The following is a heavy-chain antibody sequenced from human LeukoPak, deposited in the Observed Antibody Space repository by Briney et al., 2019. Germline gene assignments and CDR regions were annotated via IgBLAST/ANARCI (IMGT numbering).Heavy chain of an antibody. Sequence: PSDTLSLTCTVSGASFSSSPYFWRWVRQPPGKGLEWIGSVSDSGRAFYNPSLKSRVTLSIDTFKKHFSLRLPSVTAADTAVYYCARAGSTIAARPPDYWSRGSLVIVSS. CDR2: VSDSGRA. CDR3: ARAGSTIAARPPDY. V-gene: IGHV4-39*07. CDR1: GASFSSSPYF. J-gene: IGHJ4*02. D-gene: IGHD6-6*01.